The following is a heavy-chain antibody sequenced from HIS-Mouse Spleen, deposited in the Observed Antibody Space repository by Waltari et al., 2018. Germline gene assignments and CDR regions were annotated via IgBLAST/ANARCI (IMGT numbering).Heavy chain of an antibody. J-gene: IGHJ3*02. D-gene: IGHD5-12*01. V-gene: IGHV3-30*04. CDR3: ARDRGGDIVATQSDAFDI. Sequence: QVQLVESGGGVVQPGRSLRLSCAASGFTFSSYAMHWVRQAPGKGLEWVAVISYDGSNKYYADSVKGRFTISRDNSKNTLYLQMNSLRAEDTAVYYCARDRGGDIVATQSDAFDIWGQGTMVTVSS. CDR1: GFTFSSYA. CDR2: ISYDGSNK.